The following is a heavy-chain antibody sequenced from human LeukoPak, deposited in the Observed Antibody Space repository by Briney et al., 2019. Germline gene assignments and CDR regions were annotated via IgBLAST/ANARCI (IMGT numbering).Heavy chain of an antibody. D-gene: IGHD6-13*01. CDR2: IRSKTDGGTT. CDR3: ARVPRAAGFGH. V-gene: IGHV3-15*01. J-gene: IGHJ4*02. CDR1: GFTFSNAW. Sequence: PGGSLRLSCAASGFTFSNAWMSWVRQAPGKGLKWVGQIRSKTDGGTTDYAAPVKGRFTISRDDSKNTLYLQMNSLRAEDTAVYYCARVPRAAGFGHWGQGTLVTVSS.